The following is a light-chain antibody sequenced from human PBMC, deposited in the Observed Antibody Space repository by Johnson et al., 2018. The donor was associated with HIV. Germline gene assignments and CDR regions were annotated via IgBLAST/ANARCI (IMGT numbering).Light chain of an antibody. CDR3: GAWDSRLSVCV. Sequence: QSVLTQPPSVSAAPGQRVTISCSGSSSNIGDNFVSWYLQFPGAAPKLLIFENYKRPSGIPDRFSGSRSGTSATLAITGLQTGDEADYYCGAWDSRLSVCVFGPGTKVTVL. V-gene: IGLV1-51*02. J-gene: IGLJ1*01. CDR2: ENY. CDR1: SSNIGDNF.